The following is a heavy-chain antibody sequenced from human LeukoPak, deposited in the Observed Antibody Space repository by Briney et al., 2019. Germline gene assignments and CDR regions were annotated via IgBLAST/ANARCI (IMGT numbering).Heavy chain of an antibody. CDR2: ISAYNGNT. CDR3: ARAIARIAVAREDY. Sequence: ASVKVSCKASGYTFTSYGISWVRQAPGQGLEWMGLISAYNGNTNYAQKLQGRVTMTTDTSTSTAYMELRSLRSDDTAVYYCARAIARIAVAREDYWGQGTLVTVSS. CDR1: GYTFTSYG. V-gene: IGHV1-18*01. D-gene: IGHD6-19*01. J-gene: IGHJ4*02.